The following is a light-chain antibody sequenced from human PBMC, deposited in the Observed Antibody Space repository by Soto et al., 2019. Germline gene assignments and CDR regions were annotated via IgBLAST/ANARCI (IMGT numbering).Light chain of an antibody. V-gene: IGKV3-20*01. CDR3: QQYVTSRRT. CDR1: QSVSSY. CDR2: GAS. Sequence: EIVLTQSTATLSLTPGERATLSGRASQSVSSYLVCYQQKPGQGPRLLIYGASSRAAGIPDRFSGSGSGTDFTLTINRLEPEDFAVYYCQQYVTSRRTFGPGTKVDI. J-gene: IGKJ1*01.